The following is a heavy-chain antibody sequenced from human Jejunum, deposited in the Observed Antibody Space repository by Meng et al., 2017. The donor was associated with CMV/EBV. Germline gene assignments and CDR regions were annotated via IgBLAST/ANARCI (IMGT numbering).Heavy chain of an antibody. CDR1: GGTNNNPY. J-gene: IGHJ4*02. CDR3: ARGPGESTGEGFDY. D-gene: IGHD3-10*01. CDR2: IYTTSNT. Sequence: SVPDLGLPPETLSRACSVAGGTNNNPYWSLIRQSPLMGLEWIWRIYTTSNTNYSPPPKSRVTKSIGPSQKQFSLKLDSVTAAVTAVYFWARGPGESTGEGFDYWGQGTLVTVSS. V-gene: IGHV4-4*07.